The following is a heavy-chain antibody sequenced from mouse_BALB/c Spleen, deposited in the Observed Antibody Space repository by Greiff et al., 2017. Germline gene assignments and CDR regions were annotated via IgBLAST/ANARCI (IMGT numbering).Heavy chain of an antibody. CDR3: ARAITTVLFAY. D-gene: IGHD2-4*01. Sequence: EVKLEESGGGLVQPGGSRKLSCAASGFTFSSFGMHWVRQAPEKGLEWVAYISSGSSTIYYADTVKGRFTISRDNPKNTLFLQMTSLRSEDTAMYYCARAITTVLFAYWGQGTLVTVSA. J-gene: IGHJ3*01. CDR1: GFTFSSFG. CDR2: ISSGSSTI. V-gene: IGHV5-17*02.